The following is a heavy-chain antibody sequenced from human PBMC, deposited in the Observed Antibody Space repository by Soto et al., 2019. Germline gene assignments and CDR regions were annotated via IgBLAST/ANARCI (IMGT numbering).Heavy chain of an antibody. CDR2: VHYSGGT. V-gene: IGHV4-59*01. CDR1: GASISSSY. D-gene: IGHD3-22*01. Sequence: PSETLSLTCTVSGASISSSYRSWIRQSPGKGLEWIGYVHYSGGTKDNPSLNGRVSLSIDTSKNQFSLKLSSVAAADTAVYYCARGYYDSRGQSNTFDVWGQGTMVTVPS. J-gene: IGHJ3*01. CDR3: ARGYYDSRGQSNTFDV.